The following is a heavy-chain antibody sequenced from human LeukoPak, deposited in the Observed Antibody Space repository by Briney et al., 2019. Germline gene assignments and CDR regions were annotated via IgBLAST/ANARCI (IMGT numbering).Heavy chain of an antibody. D-gene: IGHD3-3*01. CDR2: ISSSGGTI. J-gene: IGHJ4*02. Sequence: GGSLRLSCAASGFTFSDYYMSWIRQAPRKGLEWVSYISSSGGTIYQADSVKGRFTISRDNAKNSLYLQMNSLRAEDTAVYYCARGYDFWSHYYVYWGQGTLVTVSS. V-gene: IGHV3-11*04. CDR1: GFTFSDYY. CDR3: ARGYDFWSHYYVY.